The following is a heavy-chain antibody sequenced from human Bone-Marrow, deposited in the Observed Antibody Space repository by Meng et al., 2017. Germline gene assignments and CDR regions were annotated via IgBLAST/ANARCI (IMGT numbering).Heavy chain of an antibody. J-gene: IGHJ4*02. Sequence: QAQLQESGPGLGKPSGTLSLTCAVSGGSISSSNWWSWVRQPPGKGLEWIGEINHSGSTNYNPSLKSRVTISVDTSKNQFSLKLSSVTAADTAVYYCARTCRDGYNFDYWGQGTLVTVSS. V-gene: IGHV4-4*02. CDR2: INHSGST. CDR1: GGSISSSNW. D-gene: IGHD5-24*01. CDR3: ARTCRDGYNFDY.